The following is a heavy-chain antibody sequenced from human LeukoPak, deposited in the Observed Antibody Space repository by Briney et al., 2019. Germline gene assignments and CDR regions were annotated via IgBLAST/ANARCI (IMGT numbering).Heavy chain of an antibody. V-gene: IGHV1-18*01. J-gene: IGHJ5*02. Sequence: ASVKVSCKASGYTFTSYGISWVRQAPGQGLEWMGWISAYNGNTNYAQKLQGRVTMTTDTSTSTAYMELRSLRSDDTAVYYCARDLGSGRFNGWFDPWGQGTLVTVSS. CDR2: ISAYNGNT. CDR1: GYTFTSYG. D-gene: IGHD6-19*01. CDR3: ARDLGSGRFNGWFDP.